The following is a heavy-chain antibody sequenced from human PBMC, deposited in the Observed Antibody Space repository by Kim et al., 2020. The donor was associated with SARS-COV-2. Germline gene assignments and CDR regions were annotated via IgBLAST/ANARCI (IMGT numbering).Heavy chain of an antibody. J-gene: IGHJ6*02. V-gene: IGHV3-48*04. CDR3: ARDSEPYGMDV. CDR2: ISSSSSTI. CDR1: GFTFSSYS. Sequence: GGSLRLSCAASGFTFSSYSMNWVRQAPGKGLEWVSYISSSSSTIYYADSVKGRFTISRDNAKNSLYLQMNSLRAEDTAVYYCARDSEPYGMDVWGQGTTVTVSS.